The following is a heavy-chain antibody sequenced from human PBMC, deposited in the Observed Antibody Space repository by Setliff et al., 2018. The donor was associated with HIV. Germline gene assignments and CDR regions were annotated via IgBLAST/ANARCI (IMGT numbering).Heavy chain of an antibody. CDR1: GGSFSDYY. J-gene: IGHJ3*02. CDR3: ARSFTYNFWSGLAGDAFDI. CDR2: IYTSGST. D-gene: IGHD3-3*01. V-gene: IGHV4-59*10. Sequence: TSETLSLTCAVYGGSFSDYYWSWIRQPAGKGLEWIGRIYTSGSTNYNPSLKSRVTMSVDTSKNQFSLKLSSVTAADTAVYYCARSFTYNFWSGLAGDAFDIWGQGTMVTVSS.